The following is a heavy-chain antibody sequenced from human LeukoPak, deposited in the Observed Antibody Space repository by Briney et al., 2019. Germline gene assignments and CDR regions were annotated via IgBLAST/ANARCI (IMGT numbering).Heavy chain of an antibody. CDR1: GYTFTSYG. Sequence: ASVKVSCKASGYTFTSYGISWVRQAPGQGLEWMGWINPNSGGANYAQKFQGRVTMTRDTSISTAYMELSRLRSDDSAVYYCARDAWLVGATNLYYFDYWGQGTLVTDSS. D-gene: IGHD1-26*01. J-gene: IGHJ4*02. CDR2: INPNSGGA. V-gene: IGHV1-2*02. CDR3: ARDAWLVGATNLYYFDY.